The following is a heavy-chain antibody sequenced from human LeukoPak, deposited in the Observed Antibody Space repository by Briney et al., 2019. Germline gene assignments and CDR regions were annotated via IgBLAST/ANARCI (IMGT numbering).Heavy chain of an antibody. CDR3: ARTTSMTASGYDY. D-gene: IGHD2-21*02. CDR2: IKPDTGDK. CDR1: GYTFTNYH. J-gene: IGHJ4*02. V-gene: IGHV1-8*03. Sequence: GASVKVSCKASGYTFTNYHINWVRQASGQGLEWMTWIKPDTGDKGYARKFQDRVTITTDTSISTAYMELSSLSSEDTAVYFCARTTSMTASGYDYWGQGTLVTVSS.